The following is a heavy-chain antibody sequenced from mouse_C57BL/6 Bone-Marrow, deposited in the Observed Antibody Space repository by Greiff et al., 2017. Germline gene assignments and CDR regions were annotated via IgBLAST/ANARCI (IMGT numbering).Heavy chain of an antibody. J-gene: IGHJ3*01. CDR1: GFTFTSYW. D-gene: IGHD1-1*01. V-gene: IGHV1-61*01. CDR3: AGSRFAY. CDR2: IYPSDSET. Sequence: QVQLQQSGAELVRPGSSVKLSCTASGFTFTSYWMDWVKQRPGQGLEWIGNIYPSDSETHYNPKFTDKATLTVDNSSRTAYMHLSSLTSEASAVCYCAGSRFAYWGQGTLVTVSA.